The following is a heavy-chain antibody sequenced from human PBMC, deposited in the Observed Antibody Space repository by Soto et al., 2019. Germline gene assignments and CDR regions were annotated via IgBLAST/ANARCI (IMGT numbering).Heavy chain of an antibody. CDR1: GYSFTSYW. Sequence: PGESLKISCKGSGYSFTSYWIGWVRQMPGKGLEWMGVIYPGDSDTRYSPSFQGQVTISADKSISTAYLQWSSLKASDTAMYYCASAIADDSSGYYDYYYYGMDVWGQGTTVTVSS. J-gene: IGHJ6*02. V-gene: IGHV5-51*01. CDR2: IYPGDSDT. CDR3: ASAIADDSSGYYDYYYYGMDV. D-gene: IGHD3-22*01.